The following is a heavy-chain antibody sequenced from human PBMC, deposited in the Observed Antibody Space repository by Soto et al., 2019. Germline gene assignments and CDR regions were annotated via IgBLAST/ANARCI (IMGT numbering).Heavy chain of an antibody. CDR3: ARAPTRIAAAGNYYYGMDV. D-gene: IGHD6-13*01. V-gene: IGHV1-69*13. Sequence: ASVKVSCKASGGTFSSYAISWVRQAPGQGLEWMGGIIPIFGTANYAQKFQGRVTITADESTSTAYMELSSLRSGDTAVYYCARAPTRIAAAGNYYYGMDVWGQGTTVTVSS. CDR2: IIPIFGTA. J-gene: IGHJ6*02. CDR1: GGTFSSYA.